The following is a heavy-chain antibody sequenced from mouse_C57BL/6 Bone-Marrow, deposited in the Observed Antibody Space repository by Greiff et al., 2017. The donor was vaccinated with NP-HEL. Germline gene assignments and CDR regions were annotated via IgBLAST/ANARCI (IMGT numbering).Heavy chain of an antibody. Sequence: EVQLVESGGGLVQPKGSLKLSCAASGFSFNTYAMNWVRQAPGKGLEWVARIRSKCNNYATYYAVSVKVRFTISRDDSESMLYLQMNNLKSEDTAMYYCVRQGRFSAMDYWGQGTSVTVSS. CDR2: IRSKCNNYAT. CDR1: GFSFNTYA. J-gene: IGHJ4*01. V-gene: IGHV10-1*01. CDR3: VRQGRFSAMDY. D-gene: IGHD3-3*01.